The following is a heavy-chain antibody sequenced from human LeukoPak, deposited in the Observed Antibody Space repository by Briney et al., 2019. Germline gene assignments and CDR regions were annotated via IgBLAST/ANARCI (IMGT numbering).Heavy chain of an antibody. D-gene: IGHD6-19*01. J-gene: IGHJ4*02. V-gene: IGHV4-34*01. Sequence: PSETLSLTCAVCGGSFSGYYWSWIRQPPGKGLEWIGEINHSVSTNYNPSLKSRVTISVDTSKNQFSLKLTSATAADTAVYFCARVATPDVSSPLDFWGQGILVTVSS. CDR1: GGSFSGYY. CDR2: INHSVST. CDR3: ARVATPDVSSPLDF.